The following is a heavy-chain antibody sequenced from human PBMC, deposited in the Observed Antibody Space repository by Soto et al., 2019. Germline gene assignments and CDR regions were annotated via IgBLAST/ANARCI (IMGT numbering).Heavy chain of an antibody. CDR2: ISSSSSYI. Sequence: EVQLVESGGGLVKPGGSLRLSCAASGFTFSSYSMNWVRQAPGKGLEWVSSISSSSSYIYYADSVKGRFTISRDNAKNSLYLQMTSLRAEDTAVYYCARDRSSGSPPGGAFDIWGQGTMVTVSS. D-gene: IGHD1-26*01. J-gene: IGHJ3*02. CDR1: GFTFSSYS. CDR3: ARDRSSGSPPGGAFDI. V-gene: IGHV3-21*01.